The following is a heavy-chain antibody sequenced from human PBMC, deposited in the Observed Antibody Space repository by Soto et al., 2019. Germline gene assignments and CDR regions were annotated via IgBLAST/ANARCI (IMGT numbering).Heavy chain of an antibody. CDR1: GGPLSSLA. V-gene: IGHV1-69*13. CDR3: ARARAERERSYDFWSGSFDY. CDR2: IIPIYHTT. D-gene: IGHD3-3*01. J-gene: IGHJ4*02. Sequence: SVKVSFKASGGPLSSLAISLVRQAPGQGLEWIAGIIPIYHTTNYAQTLQGRVTVTADESTNTAFMELSSLRSVDTAVYYCARARAERERSYDFWSGSFDYWGQGSMVTVSS.